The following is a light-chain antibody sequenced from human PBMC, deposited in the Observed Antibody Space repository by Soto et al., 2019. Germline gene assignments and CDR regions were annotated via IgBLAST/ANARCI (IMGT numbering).Light chain of an antibody. CDR3: CSYAGDTTLV. V-gene: IGLV2-23*01. CDR1: SSDVGSYNL. CDR2: QGT. Sequence: QSALTQPASVSGSPGQSITISCTGTSSDVGSYNLVSWYQQHPGKAPKLIIYQGTKRPSGVSDRFSGSKSGNTASLTISGLQAEDEADYYCCSYAGDTTLVFGGGTKLTVL. J-gene: IGLJ2*01.